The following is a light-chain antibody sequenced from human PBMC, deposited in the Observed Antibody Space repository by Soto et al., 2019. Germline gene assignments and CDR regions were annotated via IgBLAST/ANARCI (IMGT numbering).Light chain of an antibody. CDR3: QHSYSTPLT. V-gene: IGKV1-39*01. J-gene: IGKJ1*01. CDR2: AAS. Sequence: LQITKAPSFLTASVGARVTISCRTSQSISSYLKWYQQKPGKAPKLLIYAASSLQSGVPSRCSGRGSGTDFTLTISILQPEDFATYYCQHSYSTPLTFGQGTKVDIK. CDR1: QSISSY.